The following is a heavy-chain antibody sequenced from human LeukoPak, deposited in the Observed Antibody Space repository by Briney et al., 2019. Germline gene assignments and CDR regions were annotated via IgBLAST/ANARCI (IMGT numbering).Heavy chain of an antibody. CDR3: ARGGAAAGTMDY. D-gene: IGHD6-13*01. Sequence: ASVKVSCKTSGYTFTGYYIQWVRQAPGQGLEWMGYINPDSGGTNYAQEFQGRVTMTGDTSISTAYMELNRLRSDDTAVYYCARGGAAAGTMDYWGQGTLVTVSS. V-gene: IGHV1-2*02. CDR2: INPDSGGT. CDR1: GYTFTGYY. J-gene: IGHJ4*02.